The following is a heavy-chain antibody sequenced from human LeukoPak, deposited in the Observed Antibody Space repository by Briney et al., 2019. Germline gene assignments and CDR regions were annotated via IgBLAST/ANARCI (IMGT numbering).Heavy chain of an antibody. D-gene: IGHD1-26*01. CDR1: GFTFSSYG. V-gene: IGHV3-30*18. J-gene: IGHJ4*02. Sequence: GGSLRLSCAASGFTFSSYGMHWVRQAPGKGLEWVAVISYDGSNKYYADSVKGRFTISRDNSKNTLYLQMNSLRAEDTAVYYCAKGRGELLGLYFDYWGQGTLVTVSS. CDR3: AKGRGELLGLYFDY. CDR2: ISYDGSNK.